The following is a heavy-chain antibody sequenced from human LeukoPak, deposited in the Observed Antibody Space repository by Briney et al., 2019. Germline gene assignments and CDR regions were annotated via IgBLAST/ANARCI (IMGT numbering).Heavy chain of an antibody. D-gene: IGHD2-21*02. CDR3: ARDLGVVTAYDY. J-gene: IGHJ4*02. CDR2: ISYDGSNK. CDR1: GFTFSSYA. Sequence: VGSLRLSCAASGFTFSSYAMHWVRQAPGKGLEWVAVISYDGSNKYYADSVKGRFTISRDNSKNTLYLQMNSLRAEDTAVYYCARDLGVVTAYDYWGQGTLVTVSS. V-gene: IGHV3-30-3*01.